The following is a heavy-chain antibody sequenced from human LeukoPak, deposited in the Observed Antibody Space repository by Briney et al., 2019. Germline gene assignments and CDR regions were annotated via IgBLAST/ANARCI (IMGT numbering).Heavy chain of an antibody. D-gene: IGHD3-9*01. J-gene: IGHJ4*02. Sequence: GSVKVSCKASGGTFSSYAISWVRQAPGQGLEWMGWMNPNSGNTGYAQKFQGRVTITRNTSISTAYMELSSLRSEDTAVYYCASPAPYYDILTGYYSWGQGTLVTVSS. V-gene: IGHV1-8*03. CDR1: GGTFSSYA. CDR3: ASPAPYYDILTGYYS. CDR2: MNPNSGNT.